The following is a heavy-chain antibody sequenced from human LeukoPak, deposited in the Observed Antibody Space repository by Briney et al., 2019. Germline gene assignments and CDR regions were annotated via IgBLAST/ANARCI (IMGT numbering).Heavy chain of an antibody. CDR3: AKDFGRAVAGDPYYYYGMDV. Sequence: GGSLRLSCAASGFTFRSYGMHWVRQAPGKGLEWVAVISYDGSNKYYADSVKGRFTTSRDNSKNTLFLQMNSLRAEDTAVYYCAKDFGRAVAGDPYYYYGMDVWGQGTTVTVSS. CDR1: GFTFRSYG. V-gene: IGHV3-30*18. CDR2: ISYDGSNK. D-gene: IGHD6-19*01. J-gene: IGHJ6*02.